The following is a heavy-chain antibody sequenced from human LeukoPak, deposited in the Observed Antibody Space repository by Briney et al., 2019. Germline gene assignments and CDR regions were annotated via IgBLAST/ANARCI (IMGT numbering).Heavy chain of an antibody. CDR3: ARDLGQDYYGSGSYPLGG. D-gene: IGHD3-10*01. CDR1: GGSISSYY. CDR2: IYYSGST. Sequence: SETLSLTCTVSGGSISSYYWSWIRQPPGKGLEWIGYIYYSGSTNYNPSLKSRVTISVDTSKNQFSLKLSSVTAADTAVYYCARDLGQDYYGSGSYPLGGWGQGTLVTVSS. V-gene: IGHV4-59*12. J-gene: IGHJ4*02.